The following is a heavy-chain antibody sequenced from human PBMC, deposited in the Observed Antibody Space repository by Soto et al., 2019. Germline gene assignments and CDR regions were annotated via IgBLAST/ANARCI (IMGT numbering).Heavy chain of an antibody. CDR1: GFTFGDYA. Sequence: PGGSLRLSCTASGFTFGDYAMSWFRQAPGKGLEWVGFIRSKAYGGTTEYAASVKGRFTISRDDSKSIAYLQMNSLKTEDTAVYYCTRGGGNSYYYYGMDVWGQGTTVTVSS. CDR2: IRSKAYGGTT. J-gene: IGHJ6*02. D-gene: IGHD2-21*02. V-gene: IGHV3-49*03. CDR3: TRGGGNSYYYYGMDV.